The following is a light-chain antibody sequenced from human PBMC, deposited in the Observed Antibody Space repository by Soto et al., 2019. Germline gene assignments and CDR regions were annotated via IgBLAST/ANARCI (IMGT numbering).Light chain of an antibody. CDR3: CSYTTSITFV. Sequence: QSALTQPASVSGSPGQSITISCTGTSSDIGGYNYVSWYQQHPGKAPKLMIYDVSNRPSGVSSRFSGSKSGNTASLTISGLQAEDEADYYCCSYTTSITFVFGTGTQLTVL. J-gene: IGLJ1*01. CDR1: SSDIGGYNY. V-gene: IGLV2-14*01. CDR2: DVS.